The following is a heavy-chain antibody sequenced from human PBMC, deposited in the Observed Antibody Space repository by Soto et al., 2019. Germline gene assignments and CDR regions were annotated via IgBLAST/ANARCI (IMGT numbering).Heavy chain of an antibody. CDR1: GGSISSSSYY. Sequence: SETLSLTCTVSGGSISSSSYYWGWIRQPPGKGLEWIGSIYYSGSTYYNPSLKSRVTISVDTSKNQFSLKLSSVTAADTAVYYCARPRPSGPGHAFDIWGQGTMVTVSS. CDR3: ARPRPSGPGHAFDI. V-gene: IGHV4-39*01. J-gene: IGHJ3*02. D-gene: IGHD1-26*01. CDR2: IYYSGST.